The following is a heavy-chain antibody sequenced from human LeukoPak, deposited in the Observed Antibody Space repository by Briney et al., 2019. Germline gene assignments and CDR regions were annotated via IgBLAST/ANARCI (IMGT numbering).Heavy chain of an antibody. Sequence: SETLSLTCTVSGGSISSYYWSWIRQPPGKGLEWIGYIYYSGTTNYNPSLKGRVTISLDTSKNQFSLNLSSVTAADTAAYYCARGRAFFDWGQGTLVTVSS. V-gene: IGHV4-59*01. D-gene: IGHD3-3*02. CDR3: ARGRAFFD. J-gene: IGHJ4*02. CDR1: GGSISSYY. CDR2: IYYSGTT.